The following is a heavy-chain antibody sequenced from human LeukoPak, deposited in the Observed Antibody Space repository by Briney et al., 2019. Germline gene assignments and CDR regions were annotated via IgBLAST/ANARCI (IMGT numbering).Heavy chain of an antibody. Sequence: GGSLRLSCAASGFTVSSNYMSWVRQAPGKGLEWVSVIYSGGSTYYADSVKGRFTISRDNAKNSLYLQMNSLRAEDTAVYYCARGSITMVRGVITPDYWGQGTLVTVSS. CDR2: IYSGGST. CDR1: GFTVSSNY. J-gene: IGHJ4*02. D-gene: IGHD3-10*01. V-gene: IGHV3-53*01. CDR3: ARGSITMVRGVITPDY.